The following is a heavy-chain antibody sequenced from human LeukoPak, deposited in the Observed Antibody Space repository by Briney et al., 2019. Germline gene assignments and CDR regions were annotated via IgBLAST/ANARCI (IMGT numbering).Heavy chain of an antibody. CDR1: GLTFSSYS. CDR2: ISSSSSYI. CDR3: ARGEYYYDSSGLLCDY. D-gene: IGHD3-22*01. Sequence: GGSLRLSCAASGLTFSSYSMNWVRQAPGKGLECVSSISSSSSYIYYADSVKGRFTISRDNAKNSLYLQMNSLRAEDTAVYYCARGEYYYDSSGLLCDYWGQGTLVTVSS. J-gene: IGHJ4*02. V-gene: IGHV3-21*01.